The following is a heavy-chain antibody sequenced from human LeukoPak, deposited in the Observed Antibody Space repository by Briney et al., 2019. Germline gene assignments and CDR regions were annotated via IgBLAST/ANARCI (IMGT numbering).Heavy chain of an antibody. CDR1: GFTFSSYS. V-gene: IGHV3-21*04. J-gene: IGHJ4*02. CDR2: ITSSSSYI. Sequence: PGGSLRLSCAVSGFTFSSYSMNWVRQAPGRGLEWVSSITSSSSYINYADSVKGRFTISIDNANNSLYLQMNSLRAEHTAVYYCAKGGSSDISVEWGEGTLVTASS. CDR3: AKGGSSDISVE. D-gene: IGHD3-9*01.